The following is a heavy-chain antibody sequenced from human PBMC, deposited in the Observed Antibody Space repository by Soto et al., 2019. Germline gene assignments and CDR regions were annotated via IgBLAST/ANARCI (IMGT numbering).Heavy chain of an antibody. CDR1: GFTFSSYS. J-gene: IGHJ5*02. V-gene: IGHV3-48*01. Sequence: EVQLVESGGGLVQPGGSLRLSCAASGFTFSSYSMNWVRQAPGKGLEWVSYISSSSITIYYADSVKGRFTISRDNAKNSLYLQMNSLRAEDTAVYYCARDLGYDILTCYYGRGVAGWFDPWGQGTLVTVSS. D-gene: IGHD3-9*01. CDR3: ARDLGYDILTCYYGRGVAGWFDP. CDR2: ISSSSITI.